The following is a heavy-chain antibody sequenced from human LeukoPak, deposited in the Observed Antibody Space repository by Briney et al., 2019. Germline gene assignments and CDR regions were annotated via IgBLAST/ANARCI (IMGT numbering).Heavy chain of an antibody. J-gene: IGHJ4*02. V-gene: IGHV4-34*01. Sequence: KPSETLSLTCAVYGGSFSGYYWSWIRQPPGKGLEWIGEINHSGSTNYNPSLKSRVTISVDTSKNQFSLKLSSVTAADTAVYYCARDYYDYVWGSYRYDYWGQGTLVTVSS. CDR3: ARDYYDYVWGSYRYDY. CDR1: GGSFSGYY. D-gene: IGHD3-16*02. CDR2: INHSGST.